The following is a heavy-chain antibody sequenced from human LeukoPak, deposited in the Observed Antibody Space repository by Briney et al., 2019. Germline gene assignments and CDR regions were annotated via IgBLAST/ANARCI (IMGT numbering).Heavy chain of an antibody. CDR1: GGSISSSSYY. V-gene: IGHV4-39*07. J-gene: IGHJ6*03. Sequence: SETLSLTCTVSGGSISSSSYYWGWIRQPPGKGLEWIGSIYYSGSTYYNPSLKSRVTMSVDTSKNQFSLKLSSVTAADTAVYYCAREVVAGTYYYYYYMDVWGKGTTVTISS. CDR3: AREVVAGTYYYYYYMDV. CDR2: IYYSGST. D-gene: IGHD6-19*01.